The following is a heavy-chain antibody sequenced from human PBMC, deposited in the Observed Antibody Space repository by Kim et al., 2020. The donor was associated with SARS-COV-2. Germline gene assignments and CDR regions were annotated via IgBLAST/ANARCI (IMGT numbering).Heavy chain of an antibody. V-gene: IGHV6-1*01. CDR3: ARDSRPLYFFDY. J-gene: IGHJ4*02. CDR2: N. Sequence: NYYAVSVKSRLTISPDTSMNHFSLQLNSVTPEDTAVYYCARDSRPLYFFDYWGQGTPVTVSS.